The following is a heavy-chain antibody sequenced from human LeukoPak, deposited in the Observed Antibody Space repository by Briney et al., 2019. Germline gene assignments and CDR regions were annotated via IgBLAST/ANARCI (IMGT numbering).Heavy chain of an antibody. CDR3: AKDASPGMTTGRESVY. Sequence: GGSLRLSCAASGFTFSSYGMHWVRQAPGKGLEWVAFIRYDGSNKYYADSVKGRFTISRDNSKNTLYLQMNSLRAEDTAVYYCAKDASPGMTTGRESVYWGQGTLVTVSS. CDR1: GFTFSSYG. V-gene: IGHV3-30*02. CDR2: IRYDGSNK. J-gene: IGHJ4*02. D-gene: IGHD4-17*01.